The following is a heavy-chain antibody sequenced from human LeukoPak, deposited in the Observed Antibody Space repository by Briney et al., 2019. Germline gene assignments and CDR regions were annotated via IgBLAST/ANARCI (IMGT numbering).Heavy chain of an antibody. V-gene: IGHV1-58*02. J-gene: IGHJ4*02. CDR3: AAVQVGANYYFDY. Sequence: TSVKVSFKASGFTFTSSAMRWVRQARGQRLEWIGWVVVGSGNTNYAQKFQERVTITRDMSTSRAYMELSSLRSEDTAVYYCAAVQVGANYYFDYWGQGTLVTVSS. CDR1: GFTFTSSA. D-gene: IGHD1-26*01. CDR2: VVVGSGNT.